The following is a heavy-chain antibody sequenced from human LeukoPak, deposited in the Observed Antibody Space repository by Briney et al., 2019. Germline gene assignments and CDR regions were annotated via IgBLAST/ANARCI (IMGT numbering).Heavy chain of an antibody. J-gene: IGHJ4*02. CDR3: ARLPATYYYDSSGYFYLDY. CDR1: GFTFSDYY. Sequence: GGSLRLSCAAPGFTFSDYYMSWIRQAPGKGLEWVSYISSSGSTIYYADSVKGRFTISRDNAKNSLYLQMNSLRAEDTAVYYCARLPATYYYDSSGYFYLDYWGQGTLVTVSS. D-gene: IGHD3-22*01. V-gene: IGHV3-11*01. CDR2: ISSSGSTI.